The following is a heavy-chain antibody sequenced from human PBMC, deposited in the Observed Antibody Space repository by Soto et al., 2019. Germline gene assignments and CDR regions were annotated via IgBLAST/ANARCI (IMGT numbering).Heavy chain of an antibody. CDR3: AKIYSSSAYYPDN. CDR1: GFTFSSYG. CDR2: ISADAVST. J-gene: IGHJ4*02. V-gene: IGHV3-23*04. Sequence: VQLVESGGGVVQPGRSLRLSCAASGFTFSSYGMHWVRQAPGKGPEWVSAISADAVSTYYTDSVKGRFTISRDSSRNMLFLQMDSLRAEDTAVYYCAKIYSSSAYYPDNWGQGTLVTVSS. D-gene: IGHD3-22*01.